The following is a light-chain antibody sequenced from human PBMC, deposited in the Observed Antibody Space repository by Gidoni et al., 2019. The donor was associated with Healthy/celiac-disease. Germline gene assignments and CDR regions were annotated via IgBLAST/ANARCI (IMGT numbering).Light chain of an antibody. CDR2: DAS. V-gene: IGKV3-11*01. Sequence: EIVLTQSPALLSLSPGERATLSCRASQSVSSYLAWYQQKPGQDPRLLIYDASNRATGIPARFSGSGSGTDFTLTISSIEPEDFAVYYCQQRSNWTPWTFGQGTKVEIK. CDR3: QQRSNWTPWT. CDR1: QSVSSY. J-gene: IGKJ1*01.